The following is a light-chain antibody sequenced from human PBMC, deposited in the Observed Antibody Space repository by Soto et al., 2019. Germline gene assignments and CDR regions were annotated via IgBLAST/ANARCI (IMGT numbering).Light chain of an antibody. J-gene: IGLJ1*01. CDR1: SSNIGAGYD. CDR2: GNS. CDR3: QSYDSSLSGSYV. V-gene: IGLV1-40*01. Sequence: QSVLTQPPSVSGAPGQRVTISCTGSSSNIGAGYDVHWYQQLPGTAPKLLIYGNSNRPSGVPDRFSGSKSGTSASLAITGLQAEDEADNYCQSYDSSLSGSYVFGTGTKVPV.